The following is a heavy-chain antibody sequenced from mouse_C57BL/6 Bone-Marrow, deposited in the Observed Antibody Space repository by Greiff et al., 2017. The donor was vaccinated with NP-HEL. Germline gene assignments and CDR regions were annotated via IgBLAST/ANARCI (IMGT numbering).Heavy chain of an antibody. CDR3: AREDPSVGFAY. CDR1: GFTFSSYA. Sequence: EVKLMESGGGLVKPGGSLKLSCAASGFTFSSYAMSWVRQTPEKRLEWVATISDGGSYNYYPDPVKGRFTISRDNAKNNLYLQMSHLKSEDTAMYYCAREDPSVGFAYWGQGTLVTVSA. D-gene: IGHD3-1*01. J-gene: IGHJ3*01. V-gene: IGHV5-4*01. CDR2: ISDGGSYN.